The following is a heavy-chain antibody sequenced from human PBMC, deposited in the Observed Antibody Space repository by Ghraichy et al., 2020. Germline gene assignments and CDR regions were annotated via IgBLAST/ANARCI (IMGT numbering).Heavy chain of an antibody. CDR1: GFTFSSYA. D-gene: IGHD3-22*01. V-gene: IGHV3-23*01. Sequence: GGSLRLSCAASGFTFSSYAMSWVRQAPGKGLEWVSAISGSGGSTYYADSVKGRFTISRDNSRNTLYMQVNSLRAADGAVYYCAKRASSGYVEWGQGTLVTVSS. CDR2: ISGSGGST. CDR3: AKRASSGYVE. J-gene: IGHJ4*02.